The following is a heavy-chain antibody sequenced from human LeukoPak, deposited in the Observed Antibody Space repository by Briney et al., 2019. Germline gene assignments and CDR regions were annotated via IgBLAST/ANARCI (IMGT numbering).Heavy chain of an antibody. V-gene: IGHV3-48*04. CDR2: ISSSRSSI. Sequence: GGSLRLSCAASGFRFSFYSMNWVRQAPGKGLEWVSYISSSRSSISYADSVKGRFTISRDNANNSLYLQMNSLRAEDTAVYYCAKVLRYSREDYGGQGTLVTVSS. CDR3: AKVLRYSREDY. CDR1: GFRFSFYS. J-gene: IGHJ4*02. D-gene: IGHD3-9*01.